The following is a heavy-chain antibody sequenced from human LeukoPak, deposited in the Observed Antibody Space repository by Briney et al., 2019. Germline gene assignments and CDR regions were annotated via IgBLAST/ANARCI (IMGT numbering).Heavy chain of an antibody. D-gene: IGHD2-2*02. CDR2: IIPIFGTA. Sequence: ASVKVSCKASGYTFTNYGINWVRQAPGQGLEWMGGIIPIFGTANYALKFQGRVTITADESTSTAYMELSSLRSEDTAVYYCASYEVVVPAAILLSAFDIWGQGTMVTVSS. CDR1: GYTFTNYG. CDR3: ASYEVVVPAAILLSAFDI. V-gene: IGHV1-69*13. J-gene: IGHJ3*02.